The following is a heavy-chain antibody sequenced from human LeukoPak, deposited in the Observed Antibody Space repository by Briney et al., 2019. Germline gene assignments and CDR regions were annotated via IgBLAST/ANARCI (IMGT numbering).Heavy chain of an antibody. CDR3: ATDRGYCSSTSCYTDEYRPGSFDY. V-gene: IGHV1-2*02. J-gene: IGHJ4*02. Sequence: ASVKVSCKASGYTFTGYYMHCVRQAPGQGLEWMGWINPNSGGTNYAQKFQGRVTMTRDTSISTAYMELSSLRSDDTAVYYCATDRGYCSSTSCYTDEYRPGSFDYWGQGTLVTVSS. D-gene: IGHD2-2*02. CDR1: GYTFTGYY. CDR2: INPNSGGT.